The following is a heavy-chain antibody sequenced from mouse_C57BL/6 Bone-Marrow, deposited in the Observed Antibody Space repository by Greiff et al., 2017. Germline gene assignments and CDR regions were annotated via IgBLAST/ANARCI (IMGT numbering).Heavy chain of an antibody. J-gene: IGHJ2*01. CDR2: IYWDDDK. D-gene: IGHD1-1*01. CDR3: SRSPSYYYCCSYCFDY. Sequence: QVTLKVSGPGILQSSQTLSLTCSFSGFSLSNSGMGVRWIRQPSGTGLEWLAHIYWDDDKRYHPSMKSQLTISTDTSRNQVFLKITTLYTADTATSYCSRSPSYYYCCSYCFDYWGQGTTLTVSS. CDR1: GFSLSNSGMG. V-gene: IGHV8-12*01.